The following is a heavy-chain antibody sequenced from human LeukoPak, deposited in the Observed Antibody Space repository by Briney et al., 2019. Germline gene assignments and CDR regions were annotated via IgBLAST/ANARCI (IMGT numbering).Heavy chain of an antibody. CDR2: IGRSSRDM. CDR3: VRGVSRDY. CDR1: GFTFSSST. Sequence: GGSLRLSCAASGFTFSSSTMNWVRQAPGKGLEWVSSIGRSSRDMYYADSVRGRFTISRDNGKNSLLLQMNSLRAEDTSVYYCVRGVSRDYWGQGTLVTVSS. D-gene: IGHD6-13*01. V-gene: IGHV3-21*01. J-gene: IGHJ4*02.